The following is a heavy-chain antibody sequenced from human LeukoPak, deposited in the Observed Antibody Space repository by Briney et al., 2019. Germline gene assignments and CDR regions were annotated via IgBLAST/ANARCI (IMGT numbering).Heavy chain of an antibody. V-gene: IGHV4-59*01. J-gene: IGHJ4*02. CDR1: GASISTSY. CDR2: IHYSGDI. D-gene: IGHD2-15*01. CDR3: ARVGCSGGSCYPDY. Sequence: PSETLSLTCTVSGASISTSYWYWIRQPPGKGLEWIGYIHYSGDINYNPPLKSRVTISAYTSKNQLSLKLSSVTAADTAVYYCARVGCSGGSCYPDYWGQGTLVTVSS.